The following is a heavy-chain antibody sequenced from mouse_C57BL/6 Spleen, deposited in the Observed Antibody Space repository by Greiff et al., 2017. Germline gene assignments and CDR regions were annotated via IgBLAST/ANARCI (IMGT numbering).Heavy chain of an antibody. CDR1: GFNIKDYY. D-gene: IGHD1-1*01. V-gene: IGHV14-2*01. J-gene: IGHJ2*01. CDR3: ARPLITTVKDYFDY. Sequence: VHVKQSGAELVKPGASVKLSCTASGFNIKDYYMHWVKQRTEQGLEWIGRIDPEDGETKYAPKFQGKATITADTSSNTAYLQLSSLSSEDTAVYYCARPLITTVKDYFDYWGQGTTLTVSS. CDR2: IDPEDGET.